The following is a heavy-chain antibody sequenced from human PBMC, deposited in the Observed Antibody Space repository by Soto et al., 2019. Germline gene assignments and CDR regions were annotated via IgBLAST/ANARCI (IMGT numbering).Heavy chain of an antibody. D-gene: IGHD3-9*01. CDR3: ARDNDILTGYQGWFDP. V-gene: IGHV3-30-3*01. J-gene: IGHJ5*02. CDR2: ISYDGSNK. CDR1: GFTFSSYA. Sequence: GGPLRLSCAASGFTFSSYAMHWVRQAPGKGLEWVAVISYDGSNKYYADSVKGRFTISRDNSKNTLYLQMNSLRAEDTAVYYCARDNDILTGYQGWFDPWGQGTLVTVSS.